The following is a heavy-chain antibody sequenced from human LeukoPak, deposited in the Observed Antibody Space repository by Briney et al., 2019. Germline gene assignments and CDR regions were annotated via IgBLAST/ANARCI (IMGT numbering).Heavy chain of an antibody. CDR3: ARDLVYYGSGSDAFDI. V-gene: IGHV3-7*01. CDR2: IKQDGSEK. J-gene: IGHJ3*02. Sequence: GGSLRLSCAASGFTFSSYWMSWVRQAPGKGLEWVANIKQDGSEKYYVDSVKGRFTISRDNAKNSLYLQMNSLRAEDTAVYYCARDLVYYGSGSDAFDIWGQGTMVTVSS. D-gene: IGHD3-10*01. CDR1: GFTFSSYW.